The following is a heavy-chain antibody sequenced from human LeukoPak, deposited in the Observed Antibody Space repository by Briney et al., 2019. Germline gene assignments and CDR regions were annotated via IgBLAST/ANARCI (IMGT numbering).Heavy chain of an antibody. D-gene: IGHD6-13*01. CDR3: AAIAVAGLY. V-gene: IGHV3-30*02. CDR1: GFTFSGYG. Sequence: GGSLRLSCAASGFTFSGYGMHWVRQAPGKGLEWVAYILYDGGQKYYVDSVKGRFTISRDNSKNTMSLQMNSLTDEDTAVYYCAAIAVAGLYWGQGTLVTVSS. J-gene: IGHJ4*02. CDR2: ILYDGGQK.